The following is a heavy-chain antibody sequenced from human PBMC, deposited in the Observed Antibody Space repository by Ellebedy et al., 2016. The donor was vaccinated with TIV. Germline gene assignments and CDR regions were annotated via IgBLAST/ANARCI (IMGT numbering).Heavy chain of an antibody. CDR3: ARIGLSGGFWSFFDF. CDR1: DGSTSGYY. V-gene: IGHV4-59*01. CDR2: IHYTGST. J-gene: IGHJ4*02. Sequence: MPSETLSLTCTVADGSTSGYYWSRIRQPPGEGLEWIGYIHYTGSTSYNPSLKSRVSISGDTPTGHFSLKLSSVTAADTAVYFCARIGLSGGFWSFFDFWGQGALVIVSS. D-gene: IGHD2-15*01.